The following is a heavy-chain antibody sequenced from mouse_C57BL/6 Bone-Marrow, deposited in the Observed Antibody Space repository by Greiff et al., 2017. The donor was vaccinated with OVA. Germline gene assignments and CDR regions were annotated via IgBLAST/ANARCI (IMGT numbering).Heavy chain of an antibody. CDR2: IDPENGDT. J-gene: IGHJ2*01. D-gene: IGHD3-3*01. Sequence: EVQLQQSGAELVRPGASVKLSCTASGFNIKDDYMHWVKQRPEQGLEWIGWIDPENGDTEYASKFQGKATITADTSSNTAYLQLSSLTSEDTAVYYCTTWLFDYWGQGTTLTVSS. CDR3: TTWLFDY. CDR1: GFNIKDDY. V-gene: IGHV14-4*01.